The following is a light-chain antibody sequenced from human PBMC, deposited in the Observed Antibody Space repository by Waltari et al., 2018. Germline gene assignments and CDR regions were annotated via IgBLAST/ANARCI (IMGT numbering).Light chain of an antibody. CDR3: CSYAGGATYV. CDR2: EGS. CDR1: SSDVGSNNF. J-gene: IGLJ1*01. Sequence: QSALTQPASVSGSPGQSITISCTGSSSDVGSNNFVSWYQQLPGKAPKLMIYEGSKRPSGVSDRLSGSKSGNTASLTISGLQAEDEADYYCCSYAGGATYVFGSGTKVNVL. V-gene: IGLV2-23*01.